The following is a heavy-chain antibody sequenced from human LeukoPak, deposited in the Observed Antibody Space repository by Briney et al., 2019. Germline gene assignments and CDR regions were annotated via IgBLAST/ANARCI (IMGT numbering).Heavy chain of an antibody. D-gene: IGHD3-3*01. J-gene: IGHJ1*01. Sequence: SQTLSLTCAISGDSISSNSAAWNWIRQSPSRGLEWLGRTYYRSKWHNDYAVSVKSRITINPDTSKNQFSLQLNSVTPEDTAVYYCARSAYFAEYFQHWGQGTLVTVSS. CDR2: TYYRSKWHN. CDR3: ARSAYFAEYFQH. V-gene: IGHV6-1*01. CDR1: GDSISSNSAA.